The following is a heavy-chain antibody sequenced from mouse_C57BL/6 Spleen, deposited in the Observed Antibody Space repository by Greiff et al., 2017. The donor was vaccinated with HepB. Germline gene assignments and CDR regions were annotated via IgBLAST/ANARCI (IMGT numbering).Heavy chain of an antibody. Sequence: QVHVKQPGAELVKPGASVKMSCKASGYTFTSYWITWVKQRPGQGLEWIGDIYPGSGSTNYNEKFKNKATLTVDTSSSTAYMQLSSLTSEDSAVYYCARDDPRGYAMDYWGQGTSVTVSS. D-gene: IGHD2-3*01. CDR3: ARDDPRGYAMDY. V-gene: IGHV1-55*01. J-gene: IGHJ4*01. CDR2: IYPGSGST. CDR1: GYTFTSYW.